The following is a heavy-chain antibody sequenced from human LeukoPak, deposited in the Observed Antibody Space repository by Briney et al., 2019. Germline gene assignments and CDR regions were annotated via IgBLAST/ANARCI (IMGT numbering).Heavy chain of an antibody. J-gene: IGHJ3*02. CDR2: IIPILGTA. V-gene: IGHV1-69*05. CDR3: ARDVIVGDAFDI. D-gene: IGHD2-21*01. Sequence: SVKVSCXASGGTFSSYAISWVRQAPGQGLEWMGGIIPILGTANSAQKFQGRVTITTDESTSTAYMELSSLRAEDTAVYYCARDVIVGDAFDIWGQGTMVTVSS. CDR1: GGTFSSYA.